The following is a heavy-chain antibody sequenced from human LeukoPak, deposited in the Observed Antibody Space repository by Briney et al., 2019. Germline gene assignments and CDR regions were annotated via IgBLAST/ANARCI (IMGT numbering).Heavy chain of an antibody. D-gene: IGHD3-22*01. J-gene: IGHJ4*02. Sequence: ASVKVSCKASGYTLTSYGISWVRQAPGQGLDWMGWISAYNGNTNFAQKLQGRVTMTTDTSTSTAYMELRSLRSDDTAVYYCARVPPGWDSSPFDYWGQGTLVTVSS. V-gene: IGHV1-18*01. CDR3: ARVPPGWDSSPFDY. CDR2: ISAYNGNT. CDR1: GYTLTSYG.